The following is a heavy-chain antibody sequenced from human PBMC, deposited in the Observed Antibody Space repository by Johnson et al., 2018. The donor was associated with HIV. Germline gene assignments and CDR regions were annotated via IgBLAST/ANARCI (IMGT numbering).Heavy chain of an antibody. J-gene: IGHJ3*02. CDR1: GFTFSDYY. D-gene: IGHD5-24*01. CDR2: ISSSGSAI. CDR3: AREMAWEDAFDI. Sequence: QVQLVESGGGSVKPGGSLRLSCAASGFTFSDYYMSWIRQAPWKGLEWVSYISSSGSAIYYAGSVKGRFTISRDNAKNSLFLQMNSLRAEDTAVYYCAREMAWEDAFDIWGQGTMVTVSS. V-gene: IGHV3-11*04.